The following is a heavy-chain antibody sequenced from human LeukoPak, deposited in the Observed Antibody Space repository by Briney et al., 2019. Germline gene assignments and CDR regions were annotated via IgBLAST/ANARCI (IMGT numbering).Heavy chain of an antibody. V-gene: IGHV3-33*06. D-gene: IGHD6-25*01. CDR3: AKGLAAAGREYYFDY. CDR1: GFTFSSYG. Sequence: GWSLRLSCAASGFTFSSYGMHWVRQAPGKGLEWVAVIWYDGSNKYYADSVKGRFTISRDNSKNTLYLQMNSLRAEDTAVYYCAKGLAAAGREYYFDYWGQGTLVTVSS. CDR2: IWYDGSNK. J-gene: IGHJ4*02.